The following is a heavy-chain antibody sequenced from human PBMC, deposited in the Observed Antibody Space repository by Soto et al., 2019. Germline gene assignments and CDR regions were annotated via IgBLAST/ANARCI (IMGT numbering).Heavy chain of an antibody. Sequence: GSGPTLVNPTQTLTLTCTFSGFSLSTSGMRVSWIRQPPGKALEWLARIDWDDDKFYSTSLKTRLTISKDTSKNQVVLTMTNMDPVGTATYYCARSKAIFGVVITPFDYWGQGTLVTVSS. D-gene: IGHD3-3*01. CDR1: GFSLSTSGMR. J-gene: IGHJ4*02. CDR2: IDWDDDK. V-gene: IGHV2-70*04. CDR3: ARSKAIFGVVITPFDY.